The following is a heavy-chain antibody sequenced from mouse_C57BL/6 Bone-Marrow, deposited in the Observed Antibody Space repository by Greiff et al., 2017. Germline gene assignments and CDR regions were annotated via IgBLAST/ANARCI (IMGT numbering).Heavy chain of an antibody. J-gene: IGHJ4*01. V-gene: IGHV1-9*01. Sequence: VQLQQPGAELMKPGASVKLSCKATGYTFTGYWIEWVKQRPGHGLEWIGEILPASRRTNYNEKFKGKATFTADTSSNTAYMQLSSLTTEDSAIYYCAREGIYYDYDCAMDYWGQGTSVTVSS. CDR2: ILPASRRT. CDR3: AREGIYYDYDCAMDY. CDR1: GYTFTGYW. D-gene: IGHD2-4*01.